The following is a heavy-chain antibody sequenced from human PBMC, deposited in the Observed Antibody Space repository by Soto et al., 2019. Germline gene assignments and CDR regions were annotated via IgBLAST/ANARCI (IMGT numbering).Heavy chain of an antibody. D-gene: IGHD3-22*01. Sequence: SGPTLGNPTQTLTLTWTFSGFSPSTSGGGVGWIRQPPGKALEWLALIYWDDDKRYSPSLKSRLTITKDTSKNQVVLTMTNMDPVDTATYYCAHLYDSSGYCAYWGKGTLVTVSS. CDR3: AHLYDSSGYCAY. J-gene: IGHJ4*02. CDR2: IYWDDDK. CDR1: GFSPSTSGGG. V-gene: IGHV2-5*02.